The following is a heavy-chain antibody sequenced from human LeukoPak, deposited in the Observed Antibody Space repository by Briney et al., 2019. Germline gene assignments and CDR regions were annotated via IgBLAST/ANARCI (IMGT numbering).Heavy chain of an antibody. CDR1: RFIPNHHA. Sequence: PVRSLRLSRALPRFIPNHHAMHWVRQAPGKGLERVAVIWRDKSKQSSAASARGRFTISRDDSRKTVYLQMEKMTAEDTAIYYCAKDAQRVFDYSNSLEYWGEGALVTAAS. CDR2: IWRDKSKQ. V-gene: IGHV3-33*06. CDR3: AKDAQRVFDYSNSLEY. J-gene: IGHJ4*02. D-gene: IGHD4-11*01.